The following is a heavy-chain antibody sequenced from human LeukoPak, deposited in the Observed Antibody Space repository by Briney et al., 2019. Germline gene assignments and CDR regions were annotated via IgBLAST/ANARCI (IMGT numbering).Heavy chain of an antibody. Sequence: SETLSLTCTVSGGSISTYYWNWIRQPPGKGLEWIGEIYRSGSTNYNPSLKSRVTISVDKSKNQFSLKLSSVTAADTAVYYCVRVTYGSGNWFDPWGQGALVTVSS. J-gene: IGHJ5*02. CDR1: GGSISTYY. D-gene: IGHD3-10*01. V-gene: IGHV4-59*12. CDR3: VRVTYGSGNWFDP. CDR2: IYRSGST.